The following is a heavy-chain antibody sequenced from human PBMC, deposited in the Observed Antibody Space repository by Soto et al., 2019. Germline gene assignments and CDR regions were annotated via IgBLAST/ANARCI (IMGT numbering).Heavy chain of an antibody. CDR2: INAGNGNT. CDR3: ARASIAAAGRGVVYYYYGMDV. CDR1: GYTFTSYA. V-gene: IGHV1-3*01. J-gene: IGHJ6*02. Sequence: QVQLVQSGAEVKKPGASVKVSCKASGYTFTSYAMHWVRQAPGQRLEWMGWINAGNGNTKYSQKFQGRVTITRDTSASTAYMELSSLRSEDTAVYYCARASIAAAGRGVVYYYYGMDVWGQGTTVTVSS. D-gene: IGHD6-13*01.